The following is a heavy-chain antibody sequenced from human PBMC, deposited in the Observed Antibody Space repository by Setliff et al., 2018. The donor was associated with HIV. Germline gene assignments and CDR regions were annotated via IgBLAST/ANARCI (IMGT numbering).Heavy chain of an antibody. V-gene: IGHV4-39*07. CDR1: GDSITSSTYY. CDR2: SYSYRGRR. CDR3: ARAEWIQLWFGAFDI. J-gene: IGHJ3*02. D-gene: IGHD5-18*01. Sequence: PSETLSLTCSVSGDSITSSTYYWGWIRQSPGKGLEWIGSSYSYRGRRYYNPSLKSRVTMSVDTSKNQFSLKLSSVTAADTAVYYCARAEWIQLWFGAFDIWGQGTMVTVSS.